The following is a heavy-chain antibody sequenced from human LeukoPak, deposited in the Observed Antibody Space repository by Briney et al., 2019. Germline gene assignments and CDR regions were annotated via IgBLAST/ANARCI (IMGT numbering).Heavy chain of an antibody. D-gene: IGHD1-26*01. V-gene: IGHV4-39*01. CDR2: IYYSGST. CDR1: GGSITSGSYY. J-gene: IGHJ3*02. CDR3: AIRRVLGANNDAFDI. Sequence: SETLSLTCTVSGGSITSGSYYWGWIRQPPGKGLEWIGTIYYSGSTYYNPSLKSRVTISIDTSKNQFSLRLSSVTAADTAVYFCAIRRVLGANNDAFDIWGQGTMVTVSS.